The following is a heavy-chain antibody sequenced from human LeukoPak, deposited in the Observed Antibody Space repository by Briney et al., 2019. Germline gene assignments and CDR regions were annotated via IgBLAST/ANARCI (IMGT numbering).Heavy chain of an antibody. D-gene: IGHD5-24*01. V-gene: IGHV4-39*07. CDR1: GGSISGSSHY. CDR3: ARGRDGYNSN. J-gene: IGHJ4*02. Sequence: SETLSLTCTVSGGSISGSSHYWGWIRQPPGKGLEWIASIHYAGNTYQNPSLWGRVSISVDTSKNQFSLKVSSVTAADTAVYYCARGRDGYNSNWGQGTLVTVSS. CDR2: IHYAGNT.